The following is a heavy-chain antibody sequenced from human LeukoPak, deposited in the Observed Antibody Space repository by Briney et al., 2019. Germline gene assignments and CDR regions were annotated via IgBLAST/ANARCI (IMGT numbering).Heavy chain of an antibody. CDR2: IKQDGYEK. J-gene: IGHJ2*01. CDR3: ASHDDDDDYGDLGLKWPNWYFDL. D-gene: IGHD4-17*01. CDR1: GFTFSSYW. Sequence: GGSLRLSCAASGFTFSSYWMSWVRQAPGKGLEWVANIKQDGYEKYYVDSVKGRFTISRDNARNSLYLQMNSLRAEDTAVYYCASHDDDDDYGDLGLKWPNWYFDLWGRGTLVAVSS. V-gene: IGHV3-7*01.